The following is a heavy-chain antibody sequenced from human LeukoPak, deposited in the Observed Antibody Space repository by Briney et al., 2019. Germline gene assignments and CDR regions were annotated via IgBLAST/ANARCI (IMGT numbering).Heavy chain of an antibody. V-gene: IGHV3-53*04. Sequence: GGSLRLSCAVSGFTVSSNYMSWVRQAPGKGLEWVSVIYSGGSTYYADSVKGRFTISRHNSKNTLYLQMNSLRAEDTAVYYCAKTRHTYDFHYYFDYWGQGTLVTVSS. D-gene: IGHD3-3*01. CDR1: GFTVSSNY. CDR2: IYSGGST. CDR3: AKTRHTYDFHYYFDY. J-gene: IGHJ4*02.